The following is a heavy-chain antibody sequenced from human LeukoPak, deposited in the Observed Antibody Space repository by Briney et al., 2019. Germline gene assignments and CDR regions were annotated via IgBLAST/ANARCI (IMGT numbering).Heavy chain of an antibody. V-gene: IGHV4-59*01. D-gene: IGHD5-12*01. Sequence: SSETLSLTCTVSGGSISSYYWSWIRQPPGKGLEWIGYIYYSGSTNYNPSLKSRVTISVDTSKNQFSLKLSSVTAADTAVYYCARAEIVGVFDIWGQGTMVTVSS. CDR1: GGSISSYY. CDR3: ARAEIVGVFDI. CDR2: IYYSGST. J-gene: IGHJ3*02.